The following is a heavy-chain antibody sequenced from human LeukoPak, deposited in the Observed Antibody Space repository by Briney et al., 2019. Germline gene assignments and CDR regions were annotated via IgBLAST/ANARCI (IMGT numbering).Heavy chain of an antibody. CDR1: GGSISSSNYY. D-gene: IGHD2-15*01. CDR3: ARQIGYCSGGSCQSPYFDY. CDR2: IYTSGST. V-gene: IGHV4-61*02. J-gene: IGHJ4*02. Sequence: SETLSLTCSVSGGSISSSNYYWSWIRQPAGKGLEWIGRIYTSGSTNYNPSLKSRVTISVDTSKNQFSLKLSSVTAADTAVYYCARQIGYCSGGSCQSPYFDYWGQGTLVTVSS.